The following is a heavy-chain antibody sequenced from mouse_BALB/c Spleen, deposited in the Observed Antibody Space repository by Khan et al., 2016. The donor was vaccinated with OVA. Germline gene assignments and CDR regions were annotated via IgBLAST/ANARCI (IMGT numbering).Heavy chain of an antibody. V-gene: IGHV2-9*02. CDR2: IWAGGST. D-gene: IGHD1-1*01. J-gene: IGHJ3*01. CDR1: GFSLTTYG. CDR3: ARAFYYGAWFAY. Sequence: QVQLKESGPGLVAPSQSLSISCTVSGFSLTTYGVHWVRQPPGKGLEWLGVIWAGGSTNHHSALMSRLSISKDNSKSQVFLKMNSLQTDDTAMYYWARAFYYGAWFAYWGQGTLVTVSA.